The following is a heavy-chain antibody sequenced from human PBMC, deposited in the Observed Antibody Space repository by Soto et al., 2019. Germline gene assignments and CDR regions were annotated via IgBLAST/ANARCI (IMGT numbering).Heavy chain of an antibody. CDR1: GYSFTSYW. CDR3: ARDLRIVDDYYYYGVDV. D-gene: IGHD2-15*01. V-gene: IGHV5-51*01. Sequence: PGESLKISCKGSGYSFTSYWIGWVRQMPGKGLEWMGIIYPGDSDTRYSPSFQGQVTISADKSISTAYLQWSSLRSEDTAVYYCARDLRIVDDYYYYGVDVWGQGTTLTVSS. CDR2: IYPGDSDT. J-gene: IGHJ6*02.